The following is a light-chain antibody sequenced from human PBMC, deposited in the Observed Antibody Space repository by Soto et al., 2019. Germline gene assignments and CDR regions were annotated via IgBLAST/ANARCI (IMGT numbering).Light chain of an antibody. CDR2: GAS. J-gene: IGKJ5*01. CDR3: QQYYNWPRT. CDR1: QSISDT. V-gene: IGKV3-15*01. Sequence: EIVMTQSPATLSVSPGGRATLSCRASQSISDTLAWYQQKPGQAPRLLIHGASTRATGFPARFSGSGSGTDFTLTISSLQSEDFAVYYCQQYYNWPRTFGQGTRLEIK.